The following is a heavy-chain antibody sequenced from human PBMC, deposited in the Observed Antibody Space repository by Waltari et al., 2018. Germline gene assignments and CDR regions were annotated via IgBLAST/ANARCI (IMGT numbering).Heavy chain of an antibody. J-gene: IGHJ4*02. CDR2: IYDSGNT. D-gene: IGHD1-7*01. V-gene: IGHV4-59*01. CDR3: ARWIGELRRFDY. CDR1: GGSINNYY. Sequence: QVQLQESGPGLVKPSETLSLSCTVSGGSINNYYWNWVRQPPGKGLEWIGYIYDSGNTNYNPSLKRRVTISLDTSKNQFSLKLRSVTAADTAVYYCARWIGELRRFDYWGQGTLVTVSS.